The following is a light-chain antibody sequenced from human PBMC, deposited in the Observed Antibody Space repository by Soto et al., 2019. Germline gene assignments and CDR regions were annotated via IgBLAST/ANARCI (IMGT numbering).Light chain of an antibody. CDR2: EVS. Sequence: QSALTQPASVSGSPGQSITISCTGTSSDVGSYNLVSWYQQHPGKAPKLMIYEVSKRPSGVSNRFSGSKSGNTASLTISGLQAEDEADYYCCSHAGSSIVFGGGTKVTVL. V-gene: IGLV2-23*02. J-gene: IGLJ3*02. CDR1: SSDVGSYNL. CDR3: CSHAGSSIV.